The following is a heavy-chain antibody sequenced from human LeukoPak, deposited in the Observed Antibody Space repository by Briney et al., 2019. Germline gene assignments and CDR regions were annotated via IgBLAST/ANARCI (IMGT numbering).Heavy chain of an antibody. D-gene: IGHD2-8*01. J-gene: IGHJ6*02. CDR2: IYYSGST. CDR3: ARHGVMGAIYYYGMDV. Sequence: TSETLSLTCTVSGGSISSYYWSWIRQPPGKGLEWIGYIYYSGSTNYNPSLKSRVTISVDTSKNQFSLKLSSATAADTAVYYCARHGVMGAIYYYGMDVWGQGTTATVSS. V-gene: IGHV4-59*01. CDR1: GGSISSYY.